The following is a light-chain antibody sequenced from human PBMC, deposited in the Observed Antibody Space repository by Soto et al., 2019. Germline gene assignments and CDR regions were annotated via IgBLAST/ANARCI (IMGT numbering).Light chain of an antibody. CDR3: QQRSSWPLT. CDR1: QSVSNNY. J-gene: IGKJ4*02. CDR2: GAS. V-gene: IGKV3-11*01. Sequence: ESVLTQSPVTLSLSPGERATLSCRASQSVSNNYLAWYQQKPGQAPRLLIDGASNRATGIPARFSGSGSGTDFTLTISSLEPEDFAVYFCQQRSSWPLTFGGGTKVDIK.